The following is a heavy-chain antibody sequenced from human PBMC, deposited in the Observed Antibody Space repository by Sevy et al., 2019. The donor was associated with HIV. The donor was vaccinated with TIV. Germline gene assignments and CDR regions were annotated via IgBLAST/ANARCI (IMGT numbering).Heavy chain of an antibody. V-gene: IGHV1-2*06. CDR2: INPNRGGT. D-gene: IGHD6-19*01. J-gene: IGHJ4*02. Sequence: ASVKVSYKASGYTFTGYYMHWVRQAPGQGLEWMGRINPNRGGTNYAQKFQGRVTMTRDTSISTAYMELSRLRSDDTAVYYCARLIAVAGTRAFDYWGQGTLVTVSS. CDR1: GYTFTGYY. CDR3: ARLIAVAGTRAFDY.